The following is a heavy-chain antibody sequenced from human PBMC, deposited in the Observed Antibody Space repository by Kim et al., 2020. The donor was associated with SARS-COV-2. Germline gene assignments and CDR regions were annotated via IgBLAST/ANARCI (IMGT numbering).Heavy chain of an antibody. CDR1: GFTFSSYW. V-gene: IGHV3-7*03. D-gene: IGHD6-13*01. CDR2: IKQDGSEK. Sequence: GGSLRLSCAASGFTFSSYWMSWVRQAPGKGLEWVANIKQDGSEKYYVDSVKGRFTISRDNAKNSLYLQMNSLRAEDTAVYYCARDSFIAAAGHSFDYWGQGTLVTVSS. CDR3: ARDSFIAAAGHSFDY. J-gene: IGHJ4*02.